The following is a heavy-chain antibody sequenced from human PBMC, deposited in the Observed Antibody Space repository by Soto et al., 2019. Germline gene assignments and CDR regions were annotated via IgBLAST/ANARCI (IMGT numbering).Heavy chain of an antibody. J-gene: IGHJ5*02. CDR1: GGTFSSYA. CDR2: IIPIFGTA. CDR3: ARDGRSITMVRGVKTNWFDP. D-gene: IGHD3-10*01. Sequence: QVQLVQSGAEVKKPGSSVKVSCKASGGTFSSYAISWVRQAPGQGLEWMGGIIPIFGTANYAQKFQGRVTITADESTSTAYRELSSLRSEDTAVYYCARDGRSITMVRGVKTNWFDPWGQGTLVTVYS. V-gene: IGHV1-69*01.